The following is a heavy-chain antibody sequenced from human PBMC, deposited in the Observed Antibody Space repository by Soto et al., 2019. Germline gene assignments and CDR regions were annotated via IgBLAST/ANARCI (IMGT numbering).Heavy chain of an antibody. CDR2: MNPRSGGT. CDR1: GYTFTNYY. V-gene: IGHV1-2*02. CDR3: ARDLAKGGGSAGFDY. D-gene: IGHD1-26*01. J-gene: IGHJ4*02. Sequence: GASVKVSCKASGYTFTNYYMHWVRQAPGQGLEWMGWMNPRSGGTKYAQAFQDRVTMTRDASISTAYMEVTSLRHGDTAVYYCARDLAKGGGSAGFDYWGQGTLVTVYS.